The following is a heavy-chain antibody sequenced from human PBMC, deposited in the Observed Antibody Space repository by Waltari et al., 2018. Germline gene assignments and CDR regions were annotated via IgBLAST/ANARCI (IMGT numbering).Heavy chain of an antibody. V-gene: IGHV3-74*01. CDR2: INSDASST. D-gene: IGHD6-19*01. Sequence: EVQLVESGGGLVQPGGSLSSSCAASGFTSRHTRLHWCRQAPGKGLVWVSAINSDASSTTYADSVKGRFTISRDNAKNTLYLQMNSLRAEDTAVYYCASPPSITVADPFDSWGQGTLVTVSS. CDR1: GFTSRHTR. J-gene: IGHJ4*02. CDR3: ASPPSITVADPFDS.